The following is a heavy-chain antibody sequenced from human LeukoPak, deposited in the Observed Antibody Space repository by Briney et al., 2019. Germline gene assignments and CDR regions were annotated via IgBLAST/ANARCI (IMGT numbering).Heavy chain of an antibody. D-gene: IGHD3-22*01. V-gene: IGHV4-59*01. J-gene: IGHJ4*02. CDR2: IYYSGST. CDR1: GGSISSYY. Sequence: SETLSLTCTVSGGSISSYYWSWIRQPPGKGQEWIGYIYYSGSTNYNPSLKSRVTISVDTSKNQFSLKLRSVTAADTAVYYCARVTGYVIEDYFDYWGQGTLVTVSS. CDR3: ARVTGYVIEDYFDY.